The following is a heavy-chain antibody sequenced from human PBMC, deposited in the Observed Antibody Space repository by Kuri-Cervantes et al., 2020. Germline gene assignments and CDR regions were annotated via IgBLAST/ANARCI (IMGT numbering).Heavy chain of an antibody. V-gene: IGHV4-39*07. J-gene: IGHJ4*02. CDR1: GGSISSSSYY. CDR2: SNHSGST. D-gene: IGHD1-1*01. CDR3: ARRTDYNWNDAHYDY. Sequence: GSLRLSCTVSGGSISSSSYYWGWIRQPPGKGLEWIGESNHSGSTNYNPSLKSRVIISVDTSKNQFSLNLSSVTAADTAMYYCARRTDYNWNDAHYDYWGQGTLVTVSS.